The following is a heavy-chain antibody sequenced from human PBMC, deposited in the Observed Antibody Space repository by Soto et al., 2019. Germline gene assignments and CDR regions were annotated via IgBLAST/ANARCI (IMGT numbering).Heavy chain of an antibody. V-gene: IGHV4-30-2*03. J-gene: IGHJ4*02. CDR2: VFYSGST. CDR1: GGSISSGGYS. Sequence: SETLSLTCAVSGGSISSGGYSWSWIRQPPGKGLEWIGNVFYSGSTYYNPSLKSRVTISVDTSKNQVSLNLTSVTAADTAVYYCARLGGYYQALDHWSQGTLVTVSS. CDR3: ARLGGYYQALDH. D-gene: IGHD5-12*01.